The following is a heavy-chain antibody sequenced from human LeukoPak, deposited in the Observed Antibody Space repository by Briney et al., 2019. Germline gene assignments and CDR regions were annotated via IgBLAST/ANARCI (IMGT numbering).Heavy chain of an antibody. CDR1: GFTFNNYG. J-gene: IGHJ4*02. CDR3: AKGPLRGTAAAIDY. CDR2: ISYDGRNK. D-gene: IGHD2-2*01. V-gene: IGHV3-30*18. Sequence: GTSLRLSCAASGFTFNNYGMHWVRQAPGKGLEWVAVISYDGRNKHYPDSVKGRFTISRDISTDTLWLQMDSLRTEDTAVYYCAKGPLRGTAAAIDYWGQGTLVTVSS.